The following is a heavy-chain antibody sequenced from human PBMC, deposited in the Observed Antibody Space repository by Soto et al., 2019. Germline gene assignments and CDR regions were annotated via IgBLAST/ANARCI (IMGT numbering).Heavy chain of an antibody. D-gene: IGHD2-8*01. CDR2: ISGSGGST. J-gene: IGHJ6*02. V-gene: IGHV3-23*01. Sequence: PGGSLRLSCAASGFTFSSYAMSWVRQAPGKGLEWVSAISGSGGSTYYADSVKGRFTISRDNSKNTLYLQMNSLRAEDTAVYYCAKDPPSIVLMVYAIGGFFGYYYYYGMDVWGQGTTVTVSS. CDR1: GFTFSSYA. CDR3: AKDPPSIVLMVYAIGGFFGYYYYYGMDV.